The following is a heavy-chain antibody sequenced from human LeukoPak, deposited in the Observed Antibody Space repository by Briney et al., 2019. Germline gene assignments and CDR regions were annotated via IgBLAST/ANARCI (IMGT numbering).Heavy chain of an antibody. D-gene: IGHD2-2*01. CDR1: GGTFSSYA. CDR2: IIPILGLA. CDR3: ARALDCSSTSCYASSYYYYGMDV. Sequence: ASVKVSCKASGGTFSSYAISWVRQAPGQGLEWMGRIIPILGLAHYAQKFQGRVTITADKSTSTAYMELSSLRSEDTAVYYCARALDCSSTSCYASSYYYYGMDVWGQGTTVTVSS. J-gene: IGHJ6*02. V-gene: IGHV1-69*04.